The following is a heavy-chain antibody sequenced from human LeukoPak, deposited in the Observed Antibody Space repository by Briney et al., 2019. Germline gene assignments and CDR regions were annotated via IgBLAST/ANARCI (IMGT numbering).Heavy chain of an antibody. CDR2: IYTSGST. CDR3: ARERYSSSWYHGFDP. D-gene: IGHD6-13*01. V-gene: IGHV4-4*07. CDR1: GGSISSYY. J-gene: IGHJ5*02. Sequence: SETLSLTCTVSGGSISSYYWSWIRQPAGKGLEWIGRIYTSGSTNYNPSLKSRVTMSVDTSKNQFSLKLSSVTAADTAVYYCARERYSSSWYHGFDPWGQGTLVTVSS.